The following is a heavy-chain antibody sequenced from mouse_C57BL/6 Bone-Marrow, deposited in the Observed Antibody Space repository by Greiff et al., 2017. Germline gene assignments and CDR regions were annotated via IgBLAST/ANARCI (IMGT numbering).Heavy chain of an antibody. J-gene: IGHJ3*01. CDR3: AVDGYSFAY. D-gene: IGHD2-3*01. CDR2: IYPGSGNP. V-gene: IGHV1-76*01. Sequence: VQLQQSGAELVRPGASVKLSCKASGYTFTDYYINWVKQRPGQGLEWIARIYPGSGNPYYNEKFKGKATLTAEKSSSTAYMQLSSLTYEYSAVYCCAVDGYSFAYWGQGTLVTVAA. CDR1: GYTFTDYY.